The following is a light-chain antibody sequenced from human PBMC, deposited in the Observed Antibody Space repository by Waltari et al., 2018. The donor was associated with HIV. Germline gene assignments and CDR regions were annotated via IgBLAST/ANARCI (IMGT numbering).Light chain of an antibody. CDR1: QSVSTTF. J-gene: IGKJ1*01. Sequence: EIVLTQSPGTLSLSPGETATLSCRASQSVSTTFLACYQQSPGQAPSLRIKGASNRASAIPDRFSGSGSGSDFTLTITRLQPEDFAVYYCQQFDSSSPGTFGQGTRVE. V-gene: IGKV3-20*01. CDR2: GAS. CDR3: QQFDSSSPGT.